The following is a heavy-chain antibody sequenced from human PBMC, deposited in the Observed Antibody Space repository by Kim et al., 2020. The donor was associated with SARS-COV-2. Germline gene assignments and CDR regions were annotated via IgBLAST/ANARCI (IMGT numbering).Heavy chain of an antibody. Sequence: SIGYADSVKGRFTICRDNAKKYLYLQMNSLGVEDTALYYCAKRWRSGMGVWGQGTTVTVSS. J-gene: IGHJ6*02. CDR3: AKRWRSGMGV. D-gene: IGHD2-15*01. V-gene: IGHV3-9*01. CDR2: SI.